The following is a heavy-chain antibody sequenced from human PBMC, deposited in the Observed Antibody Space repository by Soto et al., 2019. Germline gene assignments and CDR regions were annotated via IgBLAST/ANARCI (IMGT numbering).Heavy chain of an antibody. D-gene: IGHD2-2*01. CDR2: IYHSGST. CDR3: ARDPPLPAAMVD. CDR1: GGSISSSNW. Sequence: SETLSLTCAVSGGSISSSNWWSWVRQPPGKGLEWIGEIYHSGSTNYNPSLKSRVTVSVDKSKNQFSLQLSSVTAADTALYYCARDPPLPAAMVDWGQGTLVTVSS. J-gene: IGHJ4*02. V-gene: IGHV4-4*02.